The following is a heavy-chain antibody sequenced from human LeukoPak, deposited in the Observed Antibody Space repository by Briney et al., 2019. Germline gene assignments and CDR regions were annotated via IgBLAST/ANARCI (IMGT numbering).Heavy chain of an antibody. V-gene: IGHV4-30-2*01. Sequence: SETLSLTCSVSGGSVSGHYWSWIRQPPGKGLEWIGYMYHSGNTYYNPSLKSRVTISVDRSKNQFSLKLSSVTAADTAVYYCASSRDYNSAFDIWGQGTMVTVSS. CDR3: ASSRDYNSAFDI. CDR1: GGSVSGHY. D-gene: IGHD4-11*01. CDR2: MYHSGNT. J-gene: IGHJ3*02.